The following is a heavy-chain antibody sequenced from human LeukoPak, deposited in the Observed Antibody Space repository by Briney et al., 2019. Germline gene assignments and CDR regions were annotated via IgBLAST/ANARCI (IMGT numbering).Heavy chain of an antibody. V-gene: IGHV3-13*01. D-gene: IGHD2-2*02. J-gene: IGHJ4*02. CDR3: ARVPAAITNLGQYYFDS. Sequence: GGSLRLSCAASGFSFRSYDMHWVRQVPGRGLEWVSAIGLGGDTHYPDSVKGRFTVSRDNAKNSLYLQMNSLRAEDTAVYYCARVPAAITNLGQYYFDSWGQGTLVTVSS. CDR2: IGLGGDT. CDR1: GFSFRSYD.